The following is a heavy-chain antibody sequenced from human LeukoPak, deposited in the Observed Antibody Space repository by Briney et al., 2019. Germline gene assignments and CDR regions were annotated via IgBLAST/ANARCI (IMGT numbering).Heavy chain of an antibody. CDR2: INHSGST. V-gene: IGHV4-34*01. D-gene: IGHD3-22*01. CDR3: ARPGRYYYDSSGYRVECFQN. CDR1: GGSFSGYY. J-gene: IGHJ1*01. Sequence: SETLSLTCAVYGGSFSGYYWSWIRQPPGKGLEWIGEINHSGSTNYNPSLKSRVTISVDTSKNQFSLKLSSVTAADTAVYYCARPGRYYYDSSGYRVECFQNWGQGTLVTVSS.